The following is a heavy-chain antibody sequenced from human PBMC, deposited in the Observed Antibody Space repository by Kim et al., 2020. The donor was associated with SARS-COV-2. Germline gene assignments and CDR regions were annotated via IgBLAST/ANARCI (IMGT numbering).Heavy chain of an antibody. CDR2: INHSGST. CDR1: GGSFSGYY. V-gene: IGHV4-34*01. CDR3: ARGHGWYGRQDY. Sequence: SETLSLTCAVSGGSFSGYYWSWIRQPPGKGLEWIGEINHSGSTNYNPSLKSRVTISVDTSKNQFSLKLSSVTAADTAVYYCARGHGWYGRQDYGGQGTL. J-gene: IGHJ4*02. D-gene: IGHD6-19*01.